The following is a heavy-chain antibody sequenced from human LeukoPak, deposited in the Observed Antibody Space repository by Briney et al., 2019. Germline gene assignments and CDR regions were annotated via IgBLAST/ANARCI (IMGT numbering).Heavy chain of an antibody. CDR1: GFTFSSYG. CDR2: ISGSGGST. V-gene: IGHV3-23*01. Sequence: PGGTLRLSCAASGFTFSSYGMSWVRQAPGKGLEWVSAISGSGGSTYYADSVKGRFTISRDNSKNTLFLQIDNLRVDDTAVYYCAKGRGKDGQNLFDYWGQGTLITVSS. CDR3: AKGRGKDGQNLFDY. D-gene: IGHD5-24*01. J-gene: IGHJ4*02.